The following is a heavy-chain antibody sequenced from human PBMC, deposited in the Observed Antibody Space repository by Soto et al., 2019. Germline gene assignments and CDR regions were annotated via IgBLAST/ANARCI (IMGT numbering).Heavy chain of an antibody. D-gene: IGHD6-19*01. CDR3: ATDPGWPLDAFDI. Sequence: SVKVSCKVSGYTLTELSMHWGRQAPGKGLEWMGGFDPEDGETIYAQKFQGRVTMTEDTSTDTAYMELSSLRSEDTAVYYCATDPGWPLDAFDIWGQGTMVTVSS. CDR1: GYTLTELS. J-gene: IGHJ3*02. CDR2: FDPEDGET. V-gene: IGHV1-24*01.